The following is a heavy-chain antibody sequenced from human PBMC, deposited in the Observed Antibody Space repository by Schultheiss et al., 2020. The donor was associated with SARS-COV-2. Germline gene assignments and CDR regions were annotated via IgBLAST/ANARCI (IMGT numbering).Heavy chain of an antibody. CDR1: GFTFSSYW. Sequence: GSLRLSCAASGFTFSSYWMSWVRQAPGKGLEWVANIKQDGSEKYYVDSVKGRFTISRDNAKNSLYLQMNSLRAEDTAVYYCARTINLYSSSWSYYYYYGMDVWGQGTTVTVSS. V-gene: IGHV3-7*01. CDR2: IKQDGSEK. D-gene: IGHD6-13*01. CDR3: ARTINLYSSSWSYYYYYGMDV. J-gene: IGHJ6*02.